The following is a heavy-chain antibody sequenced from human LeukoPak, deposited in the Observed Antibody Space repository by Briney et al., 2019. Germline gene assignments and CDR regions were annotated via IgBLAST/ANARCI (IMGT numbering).Heavy chain of an antibody. CDR3: AREGIAVAGPRGMDV. Sequence: PGGSLRLSCAASGFAFSSYGMHWVRQAPGKGLEWVAVIWSHGYNQYYADTVKGRFTISGDNSKNTVYLEMKGLRAEDTAVYYCAREGIAVAGPRGMDVWGQGTTVTVSS. J-gene: IGHJ6*02. D-gene: IGHD6-19*01. CDR2: IWSHGYNQ. V-gene: IGHV3-33*08. CDR1: GFAFSSYG.